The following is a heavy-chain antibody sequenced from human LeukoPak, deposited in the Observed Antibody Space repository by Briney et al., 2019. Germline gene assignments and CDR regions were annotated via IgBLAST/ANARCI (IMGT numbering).Heavy chain of an antibody. CDR2: IYSGSST. V-gene: IGHV3-23*03. Sequence: GGSLRLSCAASGFTFSSYAMSWVRQAPGKGLEWASIIYSGSSTYYADSVKDRFTISRDNSKNTLYLQMNSLRAEDTAVYYCARMPTPRLHFDYWGQGTLVTVSS. J-gene: IGHJ4*02. D-gene: IGHD2-21*02. CDR1: GFTFSSYA. CDR3: ARMPTPRLHFDY.